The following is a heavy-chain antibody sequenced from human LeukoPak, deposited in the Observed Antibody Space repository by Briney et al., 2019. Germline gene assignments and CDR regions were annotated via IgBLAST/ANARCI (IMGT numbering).Heavy chain of an antibody. Sequence: GSLRLSCAASGFTFSSYSMNWVRQAPGKGLEWVSYISSSASNIYYADSVKGRFIVSRDNAKNSLYLQMNSLRDEDTAVYYCAQQLAVEGNHYYYYGLDVWGQGTTVTVSS. D-gene: IGHD6-13*01. CDR2: ISSSASNI. CDR3: AQQLAVEGNHYYYYGLDV. J-gene: IGHJ6*02. V-gene: IGHV3-48*02. CDR1: GFTFSSYS.